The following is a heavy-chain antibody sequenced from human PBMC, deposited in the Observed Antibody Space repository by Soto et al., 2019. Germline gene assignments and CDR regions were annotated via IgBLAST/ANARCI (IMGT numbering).Heavy chain of an antibody. Sequence: QVQLVQSGAEVKKPGASVKVSCKASGYTFTNYGISWVRQAPGQGLEWMGWISAYSGKTNYVQKVQDRVTMTTDTSTSTAYLELRRRRSDDTAVYYWARDQSLPRLRLRGYGVDVWGQGTTVTVSS. CDR2: ISAYSGKT. CDR1: GYTFTNYG. D-gene: IGHD3-16*01. V-gene: IGHV1-18*04. CDR3: ARDQSLPRLRLRGYGVDV. J-gene: IGHJ6*02.